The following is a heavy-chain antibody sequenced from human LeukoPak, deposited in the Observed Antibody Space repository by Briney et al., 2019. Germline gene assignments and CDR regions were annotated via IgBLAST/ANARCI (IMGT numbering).Heavy chain of an antibody. CDR1: GYTFTSYG. J-gene: IGHJ5*02. V-gene: IGHV1-18*01. CDR2: ISAYNGNT. CDR3: ARDGRRYCSSTSCPPDP. Sequence: GASVRVSCKASGYTFTSYGISLVRQAPGQGLEWMGWISAYNGNTNYAQKLQGRVTMTTDTSTSTAYMELRSLRSEDTAVYYCARDGRRYCSSTSCPPDPWGQGTLVTVXS. D-gene: IGHD2-2*01.